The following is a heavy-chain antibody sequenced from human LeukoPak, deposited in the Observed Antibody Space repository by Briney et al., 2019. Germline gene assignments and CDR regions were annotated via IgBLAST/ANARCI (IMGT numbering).Heavy chain of an antibody. J-gene: IGHJ5*02. D-gene: IGHD3-22*01. CDR3: ARDPNGIVIISPYWFDP. CDR2: INPNSGGT. V-gene: IGHV1-2*06. Sequence: ASVKVSCKASGYTFTGYYMHWVRQAPGQGLEWMGRINPNSGGTNYARKFQGRVTMTRDTSISTAYMELSRLRSDDTAVYYCARDPNGIVIISPYWFDPWGQGTLVTVSS. CDR1: GYTFTGYY.